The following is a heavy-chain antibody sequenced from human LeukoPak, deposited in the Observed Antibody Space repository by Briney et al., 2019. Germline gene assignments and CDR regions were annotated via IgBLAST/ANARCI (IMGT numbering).Heavy chain of an antibody. D-gene: IGHD6-19*01. J-gene: IGHJ4*02. Sequence: ASVKVSCKASGYTFTSYGISWVRQAPGQGLEWMGWISAYNGNTNYAQKLQGRVTMTTDTSTSTAYMELMSLRSDDTAVYYCARENSARYSSGSFGYWGQGTLVTVSS. CDR1: GYTFTSYG. V-gene: IGHV1-18*01. CDR3: ARENSARYSSGSFGY. CDR2: ISAYNGNT.